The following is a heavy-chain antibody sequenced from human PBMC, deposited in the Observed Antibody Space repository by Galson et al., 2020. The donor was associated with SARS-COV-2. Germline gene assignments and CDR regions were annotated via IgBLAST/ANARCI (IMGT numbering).Heavy chain of an antibody. CDR3: VKDPGGSLIQLWQNYYYYGMDV. Sequence: TGGSLRLSCSASGFTFSSYAMHWVRQAPGKGLEYVSAISSNGGSTYYADSVKGRFTISRDNSKNTLYLQMSSLRAEDTAVYYCVKDPGGSLIQLWQNYYYYGMDVWGQGTTVTVSS. D-gene: IGHD5-18*01. CDR1: GFTFSSYA. J-gene: IGHJ6*02. V-gene: IGHV3-64D*08. CDR2: ISSNGGST.